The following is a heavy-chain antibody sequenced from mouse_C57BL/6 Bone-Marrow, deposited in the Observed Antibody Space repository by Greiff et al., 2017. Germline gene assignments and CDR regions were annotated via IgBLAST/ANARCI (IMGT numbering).Heavy chain of an antibody. D-gene: IGHD2-1*01. CDR2: IDPSDSYT. J-gene: IGHJ2*01. V-gene: IGHV1-69*01. CDR1: GYTFTSYW. Sequence: QVQLQQPGAELVMPGASVKLSCKASGYTFTSYWMHWVKQRPGQGLEWIGAIDPSDSYTNYNQKFKGKSTLTVDKSSSTAYMQLSSLTSEDSAVYYCAREGNFYYDYWGQGTTLTVSS. CDR3: AREGNFYYDY.